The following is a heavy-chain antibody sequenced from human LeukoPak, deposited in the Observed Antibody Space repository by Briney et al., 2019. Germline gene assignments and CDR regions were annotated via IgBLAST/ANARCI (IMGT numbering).Heavy chain of an antibody. V-gene: IGHV4-34*01. J-gene: IGHJ4*02. CDR3: ARGYGQFDY. CDR2: INHSGST. CDR1: GGSFSGYY. D-gene: IGHD3-10*01. Sequence: SETLSLTCAVYGGSFSGYYWSWIRQPPGKGLEWIGEINHSGSTNYNPSLKSRVTISVDTSKNQFPLKLSSVTAADTAVYYCARGYGQFDYWGQGTLVTVSS.